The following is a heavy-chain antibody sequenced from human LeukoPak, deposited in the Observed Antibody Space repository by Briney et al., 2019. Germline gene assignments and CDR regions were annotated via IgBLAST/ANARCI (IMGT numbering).Heavy chain of an antibody. CDR2: IYYSGST. CDR3: ARDQSGYDILTGYENWFDP. CDR1: GGSISSYY. Sequence: SETLSLTCTVSGGSISSYYWTWIRQPPGKGLEWIGHIYYSGSTNYNPSLKSRVTISVDTSKNQFSLKLSSVTAADTAVYYCARDQSGYDILTGYENWFDPWGQGTLVTVSS. J-gene: IGHJ5*02. D-gene: IGHD3-9*01. V-gene: IGHV4-59*01.